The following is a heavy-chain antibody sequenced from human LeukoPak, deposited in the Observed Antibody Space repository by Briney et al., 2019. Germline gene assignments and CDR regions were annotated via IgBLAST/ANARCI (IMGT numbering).Heavy chain of an antibody. Sequence: GGSLRLSCAASGFTFNNAWMSWVRQGPGKGLEWVGRIKSKTDGGTTEYAAPVKGRFTISRDDSKNTLYLQMNSLKTEDTALYYCTTANMAAASQFDPWGQGTLVTVSS. J-gene: IGHJ5*02. CDR1: GFTFNNAW. V-gene: IGHV3-15*01. CDR3: TTANMAAASQFDP. D-gene: IGHD6-13*01. CDR2: IKSKTDGGTT.